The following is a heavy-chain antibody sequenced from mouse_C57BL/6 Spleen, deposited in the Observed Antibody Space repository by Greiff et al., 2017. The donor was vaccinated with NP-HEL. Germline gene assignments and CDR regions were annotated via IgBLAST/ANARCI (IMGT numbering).Heavy chain of an antibody. CDR3: ARFNTTVVATDWYFDV. Sequence: QVQLQQPGAELVKPGASVKLSCKASGYTFTSYWMHWVKQRPGRGLEWIGWIDPNSGGTKYNEKFKSKATMTVDKPSSTAYMQLSSLTSEDSAVYECARFNTTVVATDWYFDVWGTGTTVTVSS. V-gene: IGHV1-72*01. CDR1: GYTFTSYW. CDR2: IDPNSGGT. D-gene: IGHD1-1*01. J-gene: IGHJ1*03.